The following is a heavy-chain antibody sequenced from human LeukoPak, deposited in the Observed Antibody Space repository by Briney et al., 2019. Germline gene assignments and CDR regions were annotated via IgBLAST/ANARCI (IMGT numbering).Heavy chain of an antibody. CDR1: GFTFSSYS. D-gene: IGHD3-10*01. CDR3: ERDLSSVNFAFDI. V-gene: IGHV3-48*02. Sequence: GGSLRLSCAASGFTFSSYSLNWVRQAPGKGLECVSYIGISSATYYGDSVKGRFTISRDNARNSLYLQMNSLRDEDTAVYYCERDLSSVNFAFDIWGQGTMVTVSS. CDR2: IGISSAT. J-gene: IGHJ3*02.